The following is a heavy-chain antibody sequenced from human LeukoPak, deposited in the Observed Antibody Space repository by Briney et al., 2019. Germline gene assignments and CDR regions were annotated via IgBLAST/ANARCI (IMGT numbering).Heavy chain of an antibody. Sequence: PGRSLRLSCAASGFTFSSYAMHWVRQAPGKGLEWVALISSDGSNKYYADSVKGRFTISRDNSKNTLYLQMNSLRAEDTAVYYCAKDGVPSGNSYQPLLCPYFDYWGQGTLVTVSS. J-gene: IGHJ4*02. V-gene: IGHV3-30*04. D-gene: IGHD2-2*01. CDR2: ISSDGSNK. CDR3: AKDGVPSGNSYQPLLCPYFDY. CDR1: GFTFSSYA.